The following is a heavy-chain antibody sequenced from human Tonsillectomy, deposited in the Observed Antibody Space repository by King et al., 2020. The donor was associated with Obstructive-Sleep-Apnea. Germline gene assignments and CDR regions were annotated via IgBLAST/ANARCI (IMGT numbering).Heavy chain of an antibody. CDR3: ASRDGTAIDY. D-gene: IGHD2-21*02. V-gene: IGHV4-39*01. CDR1: GGSISSSSYY. CDR2: IYYSGST. J-gene: IGHJ4*02. Sequence: QLQLQESGPGLVKPSETLSLTCTVSGGSISSSSYYWGWIRQPPGKGLEWIGSIYYSGSTYYNPSLKSRVTISVDTSKNQFSLKLSSVTAADTAVYSCASRDGTAIDYWGQGTLVTVSS.